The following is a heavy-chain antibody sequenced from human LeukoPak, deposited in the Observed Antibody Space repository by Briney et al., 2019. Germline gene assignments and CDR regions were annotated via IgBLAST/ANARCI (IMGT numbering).Heavy chain of an antibody. CDR2: TRSKGYGGTT. J-gene: IGHJ4*02. D-gene: IGHD3-10*01. CDR3: TRCYGSGTPDDY. Sequence: PGGSLRLSCTAFGFTLGDYAMSWFRQAPGKGLEWVGFTRSKGYGGTTEYAASVKGRFIISRDDSKNIAYLQMNSLKTEDTAVYYCTRCYGSGTPDDYWGQGTLVTVSS. V-gene: IGHV3-49*03. CDR1: GFTLGDYA.